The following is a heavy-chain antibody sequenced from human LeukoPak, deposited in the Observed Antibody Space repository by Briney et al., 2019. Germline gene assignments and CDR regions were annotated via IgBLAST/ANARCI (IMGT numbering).Heavy chain of an antibody. D-gene: IGHD1-14*01. CDR1: GFIFGNYG. CDR3: AKRPARPKPFDC. V-gene: IGHV3-23*01. J-gene: IGHJ4*02. CDR2: IHGGGVDT. Sequence: GGSLRLSCAGSGFIFGNYGMSWVRQAPGKGLEWVAPIHGGGVDTLYGDSGRGRFTISRANSKNTVYLQMNSLRADDTAIYYCAKRPARPKPFDCWGPGTLVTVSS.